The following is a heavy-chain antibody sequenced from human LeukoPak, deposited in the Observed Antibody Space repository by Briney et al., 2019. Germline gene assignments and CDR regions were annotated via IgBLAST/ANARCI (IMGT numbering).Heavy chain of an antibody. J-gene: IGHJ4*02. V-gene: IGHV3-11*01. D-gene: IGHD1-26*01. CDR3: AKDMSDSWTLDY. CDR1: GFTFTDYY. Sequence: GGSLRLSCAASGFTFTDYYMSWIRQAPGKGLEWVSYITNSGTTIYYADSVKGRFTISRDNAKNSLYLQMNSLRAEDTALYYCAKDMSDSWTLDYWGQGTLVTVSS. CDR2: ITNSGTTI.